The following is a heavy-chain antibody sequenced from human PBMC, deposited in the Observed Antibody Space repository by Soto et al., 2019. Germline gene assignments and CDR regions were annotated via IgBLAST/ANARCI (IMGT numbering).Heavy chain of an antibody. CDR2: VSGSGGTT. D-gene: IGHD6-25*01. CDR3: AKFFVETGGSSGWPWSFHY. CDR1: GFTFSSYA. Sequence: EVQLLESGGGLVQPGGSLRLSCAASGFTFSSYAMSWVRQAPGKGLEWVSAVSGSGGTTYYADSVKGRFTISRDNSKNTLFLQMNGWRAEDTAVYYCAKFFVETGGSSGWPWSFHYWGQGTLVTVSS. J-gene: IGHJ4*02. V-gene: IGHV3-23*01.